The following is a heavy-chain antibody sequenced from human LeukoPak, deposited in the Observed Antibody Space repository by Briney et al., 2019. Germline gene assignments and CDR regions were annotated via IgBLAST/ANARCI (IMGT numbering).Heavy chain of an antibody. CDR2: IIPIFGTA. CDR1: GYSFTSFG. V-gene: IGHV1-69*13. Sequence: SVKISCKTSGYSFTSFGVSWVRQAPGQGLEWMGGIIPIFGTANYAQKFQGRVTITADESTSTAYMELSSLRSEDTAVYYCARNPQYCSGGSCYFDYWGQGTLVTVSS. D-gene: IGHD2-15*01. J-gene: IGHJ4*02. CDR3: ARNPQYCSGGSCYFDY.